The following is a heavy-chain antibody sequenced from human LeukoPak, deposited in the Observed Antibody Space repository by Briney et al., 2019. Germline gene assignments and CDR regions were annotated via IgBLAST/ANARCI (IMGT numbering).Heavy chain of an antibody. CDR1: GGSISSSNW. CDR3: ARVWFGELAANWFDP. CDR2: IYHSGST. J-gene: IGHJ5*02. V-gene: IGHV4-4*02. D-gene: IGHD3-10*01. Sequence: SGTLSLTCAVSGGSISSSNWWSWVRQPPGRGREWIGEIYHSGSTNYNPSLKSRVTISVDKSKNQFSLKLSSVTAADTAVYYCARVWFGELAANWFDPWGQGTLVTVSS.